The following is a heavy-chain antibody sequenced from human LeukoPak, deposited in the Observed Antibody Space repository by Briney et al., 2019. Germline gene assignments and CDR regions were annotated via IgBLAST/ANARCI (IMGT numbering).Heavy chain of an antibody. CDR2: ITGSGGTT. CDR1: GFSFSSYG. D-gene: IGHD6-13*01. J-gene: IGHJ4*02. V-gene: IGHV3-23*01. CDR3: AREKEAAAGQTYYFDY. Sequence: GGTLRLSCAASGFSFSSYGMSWVRQAPGKGLEWISAITGSGGTTYYADSVEGRFTISRDNSKNTLYLQMNSLRAEDTAVYYCAREKEAAAGQTYYFDYWGQGTLVTVSS.